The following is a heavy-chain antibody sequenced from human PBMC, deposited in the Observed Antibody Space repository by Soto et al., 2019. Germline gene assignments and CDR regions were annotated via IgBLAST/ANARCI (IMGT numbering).Heavy chain of an antibody. D-gene: IGHD6-13*01. J-gene: IGHJ4*02. CDR3: ARGGTRGSSFY. Sequence: SDTLSLTCTVSGGSVSSAGYYWTWIRQPPGKGLEWIARIYHDGSTNYNPSLKSRVIISTDTSKNQFSLNLSSLTAAATAVYYCARGGTRGSSFYWGQGTRVTVSS. V-gene: IGHV4-61*08. CDR2: IYHDGST. CDR1: GGSVSSAGYY.